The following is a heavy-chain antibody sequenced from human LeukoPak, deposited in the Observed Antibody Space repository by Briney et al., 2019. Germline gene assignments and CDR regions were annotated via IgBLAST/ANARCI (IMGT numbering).Heavy chain of an antibody. CDR1: GFTFSSYS. Sequence: GGSLRLSCAASGFTFSSYSMNWVRQAPGKGLEWVSYISSSSSTIYYADSVKGRFTIPRDNAKNSLYLQMNSLRAEDTAVYYCARSGTPFYKYYFDYWGQGTLVTVSS. J-gene: IGHJ4*02. CDR3: ARSGTPFYKYYFDY. CDR2: ISSSSSTI. V-gene: IGHV3-48*04. D-gene: IGHD1-1*01.